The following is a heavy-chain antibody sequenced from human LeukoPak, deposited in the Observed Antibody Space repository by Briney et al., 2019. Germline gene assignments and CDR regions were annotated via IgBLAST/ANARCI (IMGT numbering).Heavy chain of an antibody. V-gene: IGHV4-39*07. CDR1: GFTFSSYS. D-gene: IGHD5-24*01. Sequence: GSLRLSCAASGFTFSSYSMNWVRQPPGKGLEWFASIYYSGSTYYNSSLKSRVTISVDTSRSQFSLKLNSVTAADTAMYYCARVVGKWLQSGFDYWGQGTLVTVSS. J-gene: IGHJ4*02. CDR2: IYYSGST. CDR3: ARVVGKWLQSGFDY.